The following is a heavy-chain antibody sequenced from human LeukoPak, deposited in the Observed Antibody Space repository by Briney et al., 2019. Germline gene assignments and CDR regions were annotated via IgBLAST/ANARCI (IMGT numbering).Heavy chain of an antibody. CDR2: ISSSSTYI. CDR3: ARLDYVDAFDI. V-gene: IGHV3-21*01. CDR1: GFTFSSYT. D-gene: IGHD4-17*01. J-gene: IGHJ3*02. Sequence: GGSLRLSCAASGFTFSSYTMNWVRQAPGKGLEWVSSISSSSTYIYYADSLKGRFTISRDNAKKSLYLQMNSLRAEDTAVHYCARLDYVDAFDIWGQGTMVTVSS.